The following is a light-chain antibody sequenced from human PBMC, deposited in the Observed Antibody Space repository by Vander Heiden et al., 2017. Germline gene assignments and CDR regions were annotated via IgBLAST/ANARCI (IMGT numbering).Light chain of an antibody. CDR3: QQSDSTPYT. V-gene: IGKV1-39*01. Sequence: DIQMTQSPSSLSSSLVDRVTITCRASQDISNYLNWYQQKPGKAPKLLIYAASNLQSGVPSRFSGSGSETDFTLTISRLHPEDFATYYCQQSDSTPYTFGQGTKLDIK. J-gene: IGKJ2*01. CDR1: QDISNY. CDR2: AAS.